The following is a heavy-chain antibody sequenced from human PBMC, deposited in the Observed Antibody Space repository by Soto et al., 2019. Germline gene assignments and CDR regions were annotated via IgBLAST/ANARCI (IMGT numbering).Heavy chain of an antibody. V-gene: IGHV5-10-1*01. CDR3: ARQIYDSDTGPNFQYYFDS. Sequence: GESLKISCKGSGYSFAGYWITWVRQKPGKGLEWMGRINPSDSQTYYSPSFRGHVTISVTKSITTVFLQWSSLRASDTAMYYCARQIYDSDTGPNFQYYFDSWGQGTPVTVSS. D-gene: IGHD3-22*01. J-gene: IGHJ4*02. CDR1: GYSFAGYW. CDR2: INPSDSQT.